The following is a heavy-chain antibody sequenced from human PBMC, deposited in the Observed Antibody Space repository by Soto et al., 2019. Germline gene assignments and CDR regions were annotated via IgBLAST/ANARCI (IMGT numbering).Heavy chain of an antibody. V-gene: IGHV5-10-1*01. CDR3: ARQIYDSDTGPNFQYYFDS. Sequence: GESLKISCKGSGYSFAGYWITWVRQKPGKGLEWMGRINPSDSQTYYSPSFRGHVTISVTKSITTVFLQWSSLRASDTAMYYCARQIYDSDTGPNFQYYFDSWGQGTPVTVSS. D-gene: IGHD3-22*01. J-gene: IGHJ4*02. CDR1: GYSFAGYW. CDR2: INPSDSQT.